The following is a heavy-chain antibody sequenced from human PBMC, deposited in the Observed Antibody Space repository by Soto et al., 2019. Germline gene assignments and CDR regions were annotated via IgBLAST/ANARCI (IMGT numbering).Heavy chain of an antibody. CDR2: IYYSGST. V-gene: IGHV4-31*03. Sequence: PSETLSLTCTVSGGSINSGGYYWSWIRQHPGKGLEWIGYIYYSGSTFYNPSLRSRVTVSVDTSKNQFSLRLTSVTAADTAVYYCARRAGDYYYYGMDVWGQGTTVTVSS. J-gene: IGHJ6*02. CDR3: ARRAGDYYYYGMDV. CDR1: GGSINSGGYY. D-gene: IGHD6-19*01.